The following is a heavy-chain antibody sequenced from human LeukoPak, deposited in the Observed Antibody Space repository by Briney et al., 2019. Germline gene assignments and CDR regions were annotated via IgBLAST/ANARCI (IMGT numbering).Heavy chain of an antibody. CDR1: GGSISSYY. CDR3: ARWAAYQATIGGTFYYFDY. V-gene: IGHV4-59*01. J-gene: IGHJ4*02. CDR2: IYYSGST. D-gene: IGHD3-16*01. Sequence: SEALSLTCTVSGGSISSYYWSWIRQPPGKGLEWIGYIYYSGSTNYNPSLKSRVTISVDTSKNQFSLKLSSVTAADTAVYYCARWAAYQATIGGTFYYFDYWGQGTLVTVSS.